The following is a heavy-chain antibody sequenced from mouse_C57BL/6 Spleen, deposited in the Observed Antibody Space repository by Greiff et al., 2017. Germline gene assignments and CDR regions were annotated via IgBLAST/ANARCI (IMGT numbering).Heavy chain of an antibody. D-gene: IGHD1-1*01. CDR3: ASGYGSSYDWYFDV. J-gene: IGHJ1*03. Sequence: LVESGAELVKPGASVKISCKASGYAFSSYWMNWVKQRPGKGLEWIGQIYPGNGDTNYNEKFKGKATLPADKSSSTAYMLLSSLTSEDSAVYFCASGYGSSYDWYFDVWGTGTTVTVSS. V-gene: IGHV1-80*01. CDR1: GYAFSSYW. CDR2: IYPGNGDT.